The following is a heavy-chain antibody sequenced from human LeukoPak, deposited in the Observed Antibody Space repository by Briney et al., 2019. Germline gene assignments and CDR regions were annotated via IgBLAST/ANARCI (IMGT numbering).Heavy chain of an antibody. J-gene: IGHJ6*03. CDR1: GFTFRSYW. CDR3: ARFRDTAMSSYYYYNLDV. V-gene: IGHV3-74*01. D-gene: IGHD5-18*01. Sequence: PGGSLRLSCAASGFTFRSYWMHWVRQVPGKGLVWVSRISTDGSSTNYADSVKGRFTISRDNAKNTLYLQMNRLRAEDTAVYYCARFRDTAMSSYYYYNLDVWGKGTTVSVSS. CDR2: ISTDGSST.